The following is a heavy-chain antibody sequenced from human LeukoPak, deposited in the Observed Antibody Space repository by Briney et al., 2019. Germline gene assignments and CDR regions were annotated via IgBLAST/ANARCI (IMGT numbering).Heavy chain of an antibody. V-gene: IGHV1-2*02. CDR3: ARGPVYFDY. J-gene: IGHJ4*02. Sequence: GASVKVSCKASGYTFTSYGISWVRQAPGQGLEWMGWINPNSGGTNYAQKFQGRVTMTRDTSIRTVYMELSRLRSDDTAVYHCARGPVYFDYWGQGTLVTVSS. CDR2: INPNSGGT. CDR1: GYTFTSYG.